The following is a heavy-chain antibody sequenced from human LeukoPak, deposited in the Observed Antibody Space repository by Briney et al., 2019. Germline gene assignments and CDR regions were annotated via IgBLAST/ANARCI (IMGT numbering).Heavy chain of an antibody. CDR2: IKHDGSNK. CDR1: GFTFSSYW. CDR3: ARVDYTRDAFDI. J-gene: IGHJ3*02. Sequence: GGSLRLSCAASGFTFSSYWMSWVRQAPGKGLEWVANIKHDGSNKYYADSVKGRFTISKDNSKNTLYLQMNSLRAGDTAVYYCARVDYTRDAFDIWGQGTMVTVSS. D-gene: IGHD4-11*01. V-gene: IGHV3-7*01.